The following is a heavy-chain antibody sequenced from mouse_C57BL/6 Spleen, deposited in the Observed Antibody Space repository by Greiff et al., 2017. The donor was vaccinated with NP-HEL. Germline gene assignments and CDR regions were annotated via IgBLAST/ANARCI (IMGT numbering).Heavy chain of an antibody. Sequence: EVMLVESGGGLVQSGRSLRLSCATSGFTFSDFYMEWVRQAPGKGLEWIAASSNKANDYTTEYSASVKGRFIVSRDTSQSILYLQMNALRAEDTAIYYCARDEYEAMDYWGQGPSVTVSS. CDR2: SSNKANDYTT. D-gene: IGHD2-14*01. J-gene: IGHJ4*01. V-gene: IGHV7-1*01. CDR1: GFTFSDFY. CDR3: ARDEYEAMDY.